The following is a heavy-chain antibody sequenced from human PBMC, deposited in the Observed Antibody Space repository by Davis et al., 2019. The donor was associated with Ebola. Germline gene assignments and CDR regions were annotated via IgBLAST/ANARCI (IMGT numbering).Heavy chain of an antibody. D-gene: IGHD1-20*01. CDR2: IYPGDSDT. CDR1: GYSFTNYW. J-gene: IGHJ3*02. V-gene: IGHV5-51*01. CDR3: ASLRRTITGMDDGFDI. Sequence: GESLKISCKGSGYSFTNYWIGWVRQMPGKGLEWMGIIYPGDSDTRYSPSFRGQVTISADKSTRTAYLQWGSLKASDSAMYYCASLRRTITGMDDGFDIWGQGTMVTVSS.